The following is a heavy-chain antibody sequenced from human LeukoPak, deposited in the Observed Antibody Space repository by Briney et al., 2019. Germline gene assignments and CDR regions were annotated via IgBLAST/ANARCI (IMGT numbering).Heavy chain of an antibody. V-gene: IGHV1-18*01. Sequence: GASVKVSCKASGYTFTSYGISWVRQAPGQGLEWMGWISAYNGNTNYAQKLQGRVTMTTDTSTSTAYMELRSLRSDDTAVYYCAREAEGYFDWLLQKRNNWFDPWGQGTLVTVSS. J-gene: IGHJ5*02. CDR2: ISAYNGNT. D-gene: IGHD3-9*01. CDR1: GYTFTSYG. CDR3: AREAEGYFDWLLQKRNNWFDP.